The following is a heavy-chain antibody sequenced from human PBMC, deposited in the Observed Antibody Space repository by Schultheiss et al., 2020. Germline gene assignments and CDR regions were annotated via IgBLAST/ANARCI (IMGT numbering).Heavy chain of an antibody. Sequence: SETLSLTCTVSGGSISSGGYYWSWIRQHPGKGLEWIGRIYTSGSTNYNPSLKSRVTISVDTSKNQFSLKLSSVTAADTAVYYCARGLREYYYGSGSYPPYYYYGIDVWGQGTTVTVSS. V-gene: IGHV4-61*02. CDR2: IYTSGST. D-gene: IGHD3-10*01. J-gene: IGHJ6*02. CDR3: ARGLREYYYGSGSYPPYYYYGIDV. CDR1: GGSISSGGYY.